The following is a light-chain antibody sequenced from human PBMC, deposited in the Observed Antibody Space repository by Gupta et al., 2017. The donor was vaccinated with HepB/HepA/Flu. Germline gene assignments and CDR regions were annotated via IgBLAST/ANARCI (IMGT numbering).Light chain of an antibody. V-gene: IGKV3-15*01. J-gene: IGKJ1*01. CDR3: QQYNNWPPWT. Sequence: IEMMQSPATLSVSRGDRTTLHCRASHSVSSNLSWYQQKPAQDPRLLIYGASTRATGTAARRSGSGSGTKFTLTISSLQSEDFAVDYCQQYNNWPPWTFGQGTKVEIK. CDR2: GAS. CDR1: HSVSSN.